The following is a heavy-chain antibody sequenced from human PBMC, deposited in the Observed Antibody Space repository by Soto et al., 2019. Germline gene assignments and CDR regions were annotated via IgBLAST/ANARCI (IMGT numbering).Heavy chain of an antibody. CDR2: IIPIFGTA. V-gene: IGHV1-69*01. Sequence: QVQLVQSGAEVKKPGSSVKVSCKAPGGTFSSYAISWVRQAPGQGLEWMGGIIPIFGTAKYAQEFQGRVTITADASTSTGYMELSRLRSEGTAVYYCARSQGGSSSLDIYYYYYYGMDVWGQGTTVTVSS. J-gene: IGHJ6*02. CDR3: ARSQGGSSSLDIYYYYYYGMDV. CDR1: GGTFSSYA. D-gene: IGHD2-15*01.